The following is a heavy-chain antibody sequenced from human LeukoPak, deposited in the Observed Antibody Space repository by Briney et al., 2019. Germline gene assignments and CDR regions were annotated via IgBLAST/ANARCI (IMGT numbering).Heavy chain of an antibody. CDR3: ARGSSNIAARNNCFDP. CDR2: ISSSSSYI. Sequence: SGGSLRLSCAASGFTFSRSDMNWVRQAPGKGLEWVSSISSSSSYIYYTDSLKGRLTISRDNAKNSLYLQMNSLRAEDTAVYDCARGSSNIAARNNCFDPWGQGTLVTVSS. J-gene: IGHJ5*02. V-gene: IGHV3-21*01. D-gene: IGHD6-6*01. CDR1: GFTFSRSD.